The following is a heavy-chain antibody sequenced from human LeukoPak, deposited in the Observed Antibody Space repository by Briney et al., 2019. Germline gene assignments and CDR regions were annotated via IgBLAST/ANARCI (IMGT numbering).Heavy chain of an antibody. CDR3: AGDTSSSWFLDY. D-gene: IGHD6-13*01. CDR2: IHAGGGT. Sequence: GGSLRLSCAASGFSVNNNYMSWVRQAPGKGLEWVSIIHAGGGTFYADSVKGRFTISRDISKNRLYLQMNSLRVEDTAVYYCAGDTSSSWFLDYWGQGTLVTVSS. J-gene: IGHJ4*02. V-gene: IGHV3-53*01. CDR1: GFSVNNNY.